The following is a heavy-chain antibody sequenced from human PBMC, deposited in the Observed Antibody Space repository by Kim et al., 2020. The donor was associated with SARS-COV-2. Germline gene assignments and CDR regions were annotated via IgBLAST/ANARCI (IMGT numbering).Heavy chain of an antibody. J-gene: IGHJ3*02. V-gene: IGHV4-31*03. Sequence: SETLSLTCTVSGGSISSGGYYWSWIRQHPGKGLEWIGYIYYSGSTYYNPSLKSRVTISVDTSKNQFSLKLSSVTAADTAVYYCAGGRMVRGPDAFDIWGQGTMVTVSS. CDR3: AGGRMVRGPDAFDI. CDR2: IYYSGST. D-gene: IGHD3-10*01. CDR1: GGSISSGGYY.